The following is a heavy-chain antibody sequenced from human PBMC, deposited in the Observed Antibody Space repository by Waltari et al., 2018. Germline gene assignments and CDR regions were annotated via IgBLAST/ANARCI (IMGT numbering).Heavy chain of an antibody. CDR1: GGSISSGSYY. CDR3: AKDGASSRTRGFDY. V-gene: IGHV3-43*01. Sequence: VQLQESGPGLVKPSQTLSLTCTVSGGSISSGSYYWSWIRQPAGKGLEWVSLISWDGGSTYYADSVKGRFTISRDNSKNSLYLQMNSLRTEDTALYYCAKDGASSRTRGFDYWGQGTLVTVSS. CDR2: ISWDGGST. D-gene: IGHD6-13*01. J-gene: IGHJ4*02.